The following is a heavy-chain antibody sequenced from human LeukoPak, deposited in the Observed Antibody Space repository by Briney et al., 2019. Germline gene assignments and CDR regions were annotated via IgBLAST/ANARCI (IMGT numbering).Heavy chain of an antibody. CDR2: INWNGGST. V-gene: IGHV3-20*04. J-gene: IGHJ6*03. CDR1: GFTFDDYG. D-gene: IGHD6-19*01. CDR3: ARDPYSGGYGAYYYYYMDV. Sequence: GGSLRLSCAASGFTFDDYGMSWVRQAPGKGLEWVSGINWNGGSTGYADSVKGRFTISRDNAKNSLYLQMNSLRDEDTAVYYCARDPYSGGYGAYYYYYMDVWGKGTTVTVSS.